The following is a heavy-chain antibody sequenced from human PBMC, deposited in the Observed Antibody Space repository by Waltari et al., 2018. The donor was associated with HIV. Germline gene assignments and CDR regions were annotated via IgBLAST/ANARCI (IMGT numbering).Heavy chain of an antibody. Sequence: EVQLVESGGGLVKPGGSLRLSCVASGFTLSNAWRSWVRQAPGKAPELVRLFKTKTDGETTDYAAPVKGRFTISRDDSKNTLYLQMNSLKTDDTAMYYCTTDIVHSAFAFDIWGQGTMVTVSS. CDR1: GFTLSNAW. CDR3: TTDIVHSAFAFDI. D-gene: IGHD1-26*01. V-gene: IGHV3-15*01. J-gene: IGHJ3*02. CDR2: FKTKTDGETT.